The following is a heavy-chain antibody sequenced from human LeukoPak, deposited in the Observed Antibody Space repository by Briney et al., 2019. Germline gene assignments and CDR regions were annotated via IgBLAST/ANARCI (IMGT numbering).Heavy chain of an antibody. CDR1: GFTFSRYS. CDR3: ARGSRFGVVERDAFDI. Sequence: GGSLRLSCAASGFTFSRYSMNWVRQAPGKGLEWVSSISISSNYIYYTDSLKGRFTISRDDAKNSLYLQMNSLRAEDTAVYYCARGSRFGVVERDAFDIWGQGTMVTVSS. D-gene: IGHD3-3*01. CDR2: ISISSNYI. J-gene: IGHJ3*02. V-gene: IGHV3-21*01.